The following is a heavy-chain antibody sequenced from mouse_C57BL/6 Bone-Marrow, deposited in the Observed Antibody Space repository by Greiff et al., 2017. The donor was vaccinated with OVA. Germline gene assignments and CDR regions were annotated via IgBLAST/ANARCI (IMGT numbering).Heavy chain of an antibody. CDR3: ARGGLGAPFDY. J-gene: IGHJ2*01. D-gene: IGHD4-1*01. CDR2: IYPGSGNT. CDR1: GYTFTAYY. V-gene: IGHV1-76*01. Sequence: VQLQQSGAELVRPGASVKLSCKASGYTFTAYYINWVKQRPGQGLEWIARIYPGSGNTYYNEKFKGKATLTAEKSSSTAYMQLSSLTSEDSAVYFCARGGLGAPFDYWGQGTTLTVSS.